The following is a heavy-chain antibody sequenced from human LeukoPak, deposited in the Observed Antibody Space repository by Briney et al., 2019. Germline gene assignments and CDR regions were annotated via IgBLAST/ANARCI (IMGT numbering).Heavy chain of an antibody. D-gene: IGHD2-2*01. V-gene: IGHV3-23*01. J-gene: IGHJ3*02. Sequence: GGSLRLSCAASGFPFSNYAMTWVRQAPGKGLERVSGISDSGDRTYYADSVKGRFTISRDNAKNSLYLQMNSLRAEDTAVYYCASLDCSSTSCYGDDAFDIWGQGTMVTVSS. CDR3: ASLDCSSTSCYGDDAFDI. CDR1: GFPFSNYA. CDR2: ISDSGDRT.